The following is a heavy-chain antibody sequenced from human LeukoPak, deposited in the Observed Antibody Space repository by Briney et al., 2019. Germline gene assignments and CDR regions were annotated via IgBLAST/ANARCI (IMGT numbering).Heavy chain of an antibody. CDR2: ISNTGYSK. CDR3: AREGYGGNNFDY. CDR1: GSTLSDYY. D-gene: IGHD4-23*01. V-gene: IGHV3-11*01. Sequence: GGSLRLSCASPGSTLSDYYVNWIRQAPGKGLEWVSQISNTGYSKYYADSVKGRFTISRDNVKDSVSLQMNSLRVADSGMYYCAREGYGGNNFDYWGQGILVTVSS. J-gene: IGHJ4*02.